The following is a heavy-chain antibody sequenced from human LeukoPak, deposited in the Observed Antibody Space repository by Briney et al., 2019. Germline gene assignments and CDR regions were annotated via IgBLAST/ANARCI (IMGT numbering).Heavy chain of an antibody. CDR2: INPNSGGT. D-gene: IGHD2-21*01. J-gene: IGHJ4*02. CDR1: GYTFTGYY. CDR3: ARDKGGVRVVVAKTEPTRHFDY. Sequence: ASVKVSCKASGYTFTGYYMHWVRQAPGRGLEWMGWINPNSGGTNYAQKFQGRVTMTRDTSISTAYMELSRLRSDDTAVYYCARDKGGVRVVVAKTEPTRHFDYWGQGTLVTVSS. V-gene: IGHV1-2*02.